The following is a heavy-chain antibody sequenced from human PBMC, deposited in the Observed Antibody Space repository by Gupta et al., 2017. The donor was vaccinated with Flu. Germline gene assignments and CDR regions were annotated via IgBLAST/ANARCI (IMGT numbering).Heavy chain of an antibody. V-gene: IGHV1-18*01. Sequence: QVQLVQSGTEMMRPGASVKVSCKASGYNFNTYGVTWVPQAPGQGLEWMGWISAYNLKTYYPQKFQHRVTVSMDRSTTTASMELRRLRSDDTAVYYCARVAYSGGSYPGWVDPWGQGTLVTVSS. CDR2: ISAYNLKT. CDR1: GYNFNTYG. CDR3: ARVAYSGGSYPGWVDP. J-gene: IGHJ5*02. D-gene: IGHD5-12*01.